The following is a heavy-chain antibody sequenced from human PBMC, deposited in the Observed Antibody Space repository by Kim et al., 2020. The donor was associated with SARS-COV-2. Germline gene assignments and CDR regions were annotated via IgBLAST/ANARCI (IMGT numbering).Heavy chain of an antibody. CDR3: VRFKYWIRGAYWYSGMDV. Sequence: GGSLRLSCAVSGFDFSIYWMTWVRQAPGQGLEWVANIDHGGSENYSLDSVKGRFTISRDNAKNSLFLQMNGLRAEDTAVYYCVRFKYWIRGAYWYSGMDVWGQGTTVSVSS. CDR2: IDHGGSEN. J-gene: IGHJ6*02. V-gene: IGHV3-7*01. D-gene: IGHD3-10*01. CDR1: GFDFSIYW.